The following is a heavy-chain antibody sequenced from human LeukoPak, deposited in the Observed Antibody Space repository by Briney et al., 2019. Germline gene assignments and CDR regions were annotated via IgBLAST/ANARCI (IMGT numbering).Heavy chain of an antibody. CDR1: GASVSTTAYC. Sequence: PSQTLSLTCSVSGASVSTTAYCWNWIRQPAGEGLEWLGRIYASGNTHYNPSLKSRVTMSLDTSKNQFSLTMNSVTAPDSAGYCCASDREAYDLYPHGLDVWGRGTVVTVSS. D-gene: IGHD5-24*01. CDR3: ASDREAYDLYPHGLDV. CDR2: IYASGNT. J-gene: IGHJ3*01. V-gene: IGHV4-61*02.